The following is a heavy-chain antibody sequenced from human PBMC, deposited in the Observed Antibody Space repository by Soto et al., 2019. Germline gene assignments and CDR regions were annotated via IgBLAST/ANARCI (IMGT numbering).Heavy chain of an antibody. D-gene: IGHD3-22*01. J-gene: IGHJ4*02. CDR2: IYYSGST. Sequence: SETLSLTCTVSGGSISSGGYYWSWIRQHPGKGLEWIGYIYYSGSTYYNPSLKSRVTISVDTSKNQFSLKLSSVTAADTAVYYCARARPTYYDSSGYSSMYYFDYWGQGTLVTVSS. CDR3: ARARPTYYDSSGYSSMYYFDY. V-gene: IGHV4-31*03. CDR1: GGSISSGGYY.